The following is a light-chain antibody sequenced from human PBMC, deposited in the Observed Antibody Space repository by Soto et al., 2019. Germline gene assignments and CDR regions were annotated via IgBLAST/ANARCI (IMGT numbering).Light chain of an antibody. Sequence: DIQMTQPPSTLSASVGDRVTITCRASQSISNWLAWYQQKPGKAPKLLIYKASSLESGVPSRFSGSGSGTEFTLTISSLQPDDFATYICQQYNSYPWTFGQGTKVEIK. J-gene: IGKJ1*01. V-gene: IGKV1-5*03. CDR1: QSISNW. CDR2: KAS. CDR3: QQYNSYPWT.